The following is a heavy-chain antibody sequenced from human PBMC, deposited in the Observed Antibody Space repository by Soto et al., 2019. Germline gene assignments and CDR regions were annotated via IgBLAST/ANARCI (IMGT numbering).Heavy chain of an antibody. Sequence: GGSLRLSCAASGFIVSSNYMSWVRQAPGKGLEWVSVIYSGGSTYYADSVKGRFIISRDDSKNTLFLQMNSLRAEDTAVYYCARGPTTEKVDSWGQGILVTVSS. J-gene: IGHJ4*02. CDR1: GFIVSSNY. CDR3: ARGPTTEKVDS. CDR2: IYSGGST. V-gene: IGHV3-66*01.